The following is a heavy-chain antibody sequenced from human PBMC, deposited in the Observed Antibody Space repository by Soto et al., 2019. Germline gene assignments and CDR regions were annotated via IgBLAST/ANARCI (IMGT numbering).Heavy chain of an antibody. Sequence: HVQLVQSGAEVKKPGASVKVSCKASGYTFTSYGITWVRQAPGQGLEWMGWIRDYNGNPNYAPKLQGRVTMTTGTSPSTAHMELCSPRSDDTAVYYCPREEWFGEAGYFDYWGQGTLVTVAS. CDR1: GYTFTSYG. V-gene: IGHV1-18*01. CDR3: PREEWFGEAGYFDY. CDR2: IRDYNGNP. D-gene: IGHD3-10*01. J-gene: IGHJ4*02.